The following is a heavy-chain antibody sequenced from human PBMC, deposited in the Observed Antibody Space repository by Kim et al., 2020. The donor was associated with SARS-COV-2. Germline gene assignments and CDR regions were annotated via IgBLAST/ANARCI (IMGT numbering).Heavy chain of an antibody. CDR3: AKRGPYSSSWLTGYYYGMDV. V-gene: IGHV3-23*01. Sequence: GGSLRLSCAASGFTFSSYAMSWVRQAPGKGLEWVSAISGSGGSTYYADSVKGRFTISRDNSKNTLYLQMNSLRAEDTAVYYCAKRGPYSSSWLTGYYYGMDVWGQGTTVTVSS. D-gene: IGHD6-13*01. J-gene: IGHJ6*02. CDR2: ISGSGGST. CDR1: GFTFSSYA.